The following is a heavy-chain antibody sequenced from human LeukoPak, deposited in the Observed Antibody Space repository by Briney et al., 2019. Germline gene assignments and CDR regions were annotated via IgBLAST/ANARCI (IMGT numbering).Heavy chain of an antibody. V-gene: IGHV1-2*02. CDR1: GYTFTGYY. CDR3: ASRRYCTNGVFYPFDY. D-gene: IGHD2-8*01. Sequence: ASVKVSCKASGYTFTGYYMHWVRQAPGQGLEWMGWINPNSGGTNYAQEFQGRVAMTRDTSISTAYMELSRLRSDDTAVYYCASRRYCTNGVFYPFDYWGQGTLVTVSS. CDR2: INPNSGGT. J-gene: IGHJ4*02.